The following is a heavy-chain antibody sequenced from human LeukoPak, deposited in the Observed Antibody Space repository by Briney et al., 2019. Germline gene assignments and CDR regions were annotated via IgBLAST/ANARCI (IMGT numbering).Heavy chain of an antibody. J-gene: IGHJ4*02. CDR3: ARGGDYDGFDY. CDR2: INHSGST. Sequence: SETLSLTCAVYGGSFSGYYWSWIRQPPGKGLEWIGEINHSGSTNYNPSLKSRVTISVDTSKNQFSLKLSSVTAADTAVYYCARGGDYDGFDYWGQGTLVTVSS. D-gene: IGHD4-23*01. CDR1: GGSFSGYY. V-gene: IGHV4-34*01.